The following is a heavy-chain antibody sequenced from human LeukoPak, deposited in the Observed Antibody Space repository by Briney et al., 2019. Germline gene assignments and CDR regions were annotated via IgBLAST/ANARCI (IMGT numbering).Heavy chain of an antibody. Sequence: ASVKVSCKASGFTFTSSAVQWVRQARGQRLEWIGWIVVGSGNTNYAQKFQERVTITRDMSTSTAYMELSSLRSEDTAVYYCAAGLGDTSGYYYVFGLSWGKGTLVTVSS. V-gene: IGHV1-58*01. J-gene: IGHJ4*02. CDR2: IVVGSGNT. D-gene: IGHD3-22*01. CDR3: AAGLGDTSGYYYVFGLS. CDR1: GFTFTSSA.